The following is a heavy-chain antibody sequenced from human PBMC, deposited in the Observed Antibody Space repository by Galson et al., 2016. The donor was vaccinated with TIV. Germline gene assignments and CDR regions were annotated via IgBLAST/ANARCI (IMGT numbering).Heavy chain of an antibody. V-gene: IGHV1-69*13. CDR3: AKCRNTAMDTYYYYYGLDV. Sequence: SVKVSCKASGGSFSSYVISWVRQPPGQGLEWMGGIIPLFGEAHYAQKFQGRVTMSADESTSTVYMELSGLRSGDTAMYYCAKCRNTAMDTYYYYYGLDVWGQGTTVTVSS. CDR2: IIPLFGEA. J-gene: IGHJ6*02. D-gene: IGHD5-18*01. CDR1: GGSFSSYV.